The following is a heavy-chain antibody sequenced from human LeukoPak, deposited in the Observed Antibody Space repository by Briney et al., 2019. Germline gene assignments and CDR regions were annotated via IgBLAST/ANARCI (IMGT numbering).Heavy chain of an antibody. V-gene: IGHV3-11*05. Sequence: GGSLRLSCAAPGFTFSDYYMSWIRQAPGKGLEWVSYISSSSSYTNYADSVKGRFTISRDNAKNSLYLQMNSLRAEDTAVYYCARVIGGIRYFDWYNWFDPWGQGTLVTVSS. CDR3: ARVIGGIRYFDWYNWFDP. J-gene: IGHJ5*02. CDR2: ISSSSSYT. CDR1: GFTFSDYY. D-gene: IGHD3-9*01.